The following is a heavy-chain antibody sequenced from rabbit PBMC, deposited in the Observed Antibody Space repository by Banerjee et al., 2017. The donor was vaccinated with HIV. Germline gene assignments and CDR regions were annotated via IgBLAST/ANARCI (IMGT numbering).Heavy chain of an antibody. CDR3: ARDPSVDDYGDSLYYFDL. CDR2: IYTDGSGNT. D-gene: IGHD2-1*01. CDR1: GIDFSSSYY. J-gene: IGHJ4*01. Sequence: QSLEESGGGLVKPGASLTLTCKASGIDFSSSYYMCWVRQAPGKGLEWIACIYTDGSGNTYYANWAKGRFTISKTSSTTVTLQMTSLTAADTATYFCARDPSVDDYGDSLYYFDLWGPGTLVTVS. V-gene: IGHV1S40*01.